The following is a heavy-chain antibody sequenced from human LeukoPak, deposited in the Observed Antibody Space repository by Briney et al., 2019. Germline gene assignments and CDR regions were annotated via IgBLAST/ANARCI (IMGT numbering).Heavy chain of an antibody. CDR3: AREGPRGNSQFDY. CDR1: GFTFSSYA. V-gene: IGHV3-33*08. Sequence: GGSLRLSCAASGFTFSSYAMHWVRQAPGKGLEWVALIWYDGSNKYYTDSVKGRLTISRDNSKDTLFLQMNSLRVEDTAVYYCAREGPRGNSQFDYWGQGTLVTVSP. J-gene: IGHJ4*02. CDR2: IWYDGSNK. D-gene: IGHD2/OR15-2a*01.